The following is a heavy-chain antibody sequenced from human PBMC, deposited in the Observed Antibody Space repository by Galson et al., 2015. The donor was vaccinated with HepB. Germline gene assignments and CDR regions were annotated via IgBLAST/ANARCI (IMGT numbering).Heavy chain of an antibody. CDR3: ARFAVREAHYYYYYMDV. Sequence: SVKVSCKASGGTFNSYAISWVRQAPGQGLEWMGGIIPIFGTANYAQKFQGRVTITADESTSTAYMELSSLRSEDTAVYYCARFAVREAHYYYYYMDVWGKGTTVTVSS. CDR2: IIPIFGTA. D-gene: IGHD2-2*01. J-gene: IGHJ6*03. CDR1: GGTFNSYA. V-gene: IGHV1-69*13.